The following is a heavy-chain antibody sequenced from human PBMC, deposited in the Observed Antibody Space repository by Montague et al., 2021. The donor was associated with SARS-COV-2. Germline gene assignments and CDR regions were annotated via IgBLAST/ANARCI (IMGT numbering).Heavy chain of an antibody. V-gene: IGHV4-39*07. J-gene: IGHJ4*02. CDR3: ARRYSSSWTGDQYYFDY. D-gene: IGHD6-13*01. CDR1: GGSISSSSYY. CDR2: IYYSGST. Sequence: SETLSLTCTVSGGSISSSSYYWGWIRQPPGKGLEWIGSIYYSGSTYYNPSLKSRVTISVDTSKNQFSLKLSSVTAADMAVYYCARRYSSSWTGDQYYFDYWGQGTLVTVSS.